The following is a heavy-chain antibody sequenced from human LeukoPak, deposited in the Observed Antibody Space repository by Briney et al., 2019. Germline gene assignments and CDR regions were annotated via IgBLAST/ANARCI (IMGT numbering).Heavy chain of an antibody. V-gene: IGHV4-34*01. J-gene: IGHJ4*02. Sequence: KASETLSLTCAAYGGSFSGYYWSWIRQPPGKGLERIGEINHSGSTNYNPSLKSRVTISVDTSKNQFSLKLSSVTAADTAVYYCARVYVAAAAYWGQGTLVTVSS. CDR2: INHSGST. D-gene: IGHD6-13*01. CDR3: ARVYVAAAAY. CDR1: GGSFSGYY.